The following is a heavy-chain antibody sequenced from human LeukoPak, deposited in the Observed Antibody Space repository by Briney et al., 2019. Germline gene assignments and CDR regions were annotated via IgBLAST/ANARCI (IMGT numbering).Heavy chain of an antibody. CDR1: GYSFTTYW. Sequence: GESLKISCQGSGYSFTTYWIGWMRQMPGKGLEWMGIIFPGDSETIYSPSFQGQVTISADKSINTAYLQWSSLKASDTAMYYCATSESQTKFDYWGQGTLVTVSS. D-gene: IGHD1/OR15-1a*01. V-gene: IGHV5-51*01. CDR3: ATSESQTKFDY. J-gene: IGHJ4*02. CDR2: IFPGDSET.